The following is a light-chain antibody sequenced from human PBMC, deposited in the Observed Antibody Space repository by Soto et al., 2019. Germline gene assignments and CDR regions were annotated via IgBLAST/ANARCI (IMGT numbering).Light chain of an antibody. Sequence: QSVLTHPPSASGSPGQSVTISCTGTKNDIGVYDFVSWYQHYPGKAPRLIIYEVVQRPSGVPDRFSGSKSGNTASLTVSGLQAADEADYFCTSYAGSNTYVFGSGTKVTVL. CDR2: EVV. J-gene: IGLJ1*01. CDR3: TSYAGSNTYV. V-gene: IGLV2-8*01. CDR1: KNDIGVYDF.